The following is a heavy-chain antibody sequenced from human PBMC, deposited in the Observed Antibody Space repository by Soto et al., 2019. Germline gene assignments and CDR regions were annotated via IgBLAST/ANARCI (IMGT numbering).Heavy chain of an antibody. V-gene: IGHV4-39*01. Sequence: SETLSLAFNITAISISTRSHHWRSKPHPPGKGLDWIGSIYYSGSTYYNPSLKSRVTISVDTSKNQFSLKLSSVTAADTAVYYCARQIYDFWSGYCYGMDVWGQGTTVS. J-gene: IGHJ6*02. CDR3: ARQIYDFWSGYCYGMDV. CDR2: IYYSGST. D-gene: IGHD3-3*01. CDR1: AISISTRSHH.